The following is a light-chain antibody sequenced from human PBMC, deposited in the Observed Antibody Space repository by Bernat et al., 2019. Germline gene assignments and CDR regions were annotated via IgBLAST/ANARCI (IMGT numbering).Light chain of an antibody. Sequence: DTVTITCRASQGISSWLACYQQKPGKAPKLLIYKASSLQSGVPSRFIGSGSGTDFTLTIRRLQSEDFATYYCQQYSSRPLTLGGGNKVEIK. CDR2: KAS. J-gene: IGKJ4*01. CDR3: QQYSSRPLT. V-gene: IGKV1-12*01. CDR1: QGISSW.